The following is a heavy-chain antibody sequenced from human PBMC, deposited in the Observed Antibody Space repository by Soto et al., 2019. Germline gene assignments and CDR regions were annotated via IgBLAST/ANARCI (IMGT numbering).Heavy chain of an antibody. D-gene: IGHD3-10*01. V-gene: IGHV4-34*01. CDR2: INHSGST. CDR3: AGGRSALLWFGESFGCDS. CDR1: GGSFSGYY. J-gene: IGHJ4*02. Sequence: QVQLQQWGAGLLKPSETLSLTCAVYGGSFSGYYWSWIRQPPGKGLEWIGEINHSGSTNYNPSLKRRVTISVDXXKXQXXLKLSSVTAADTAVYYCAGGRSALLWFGESFGCDSWGQGTLVTVSS.